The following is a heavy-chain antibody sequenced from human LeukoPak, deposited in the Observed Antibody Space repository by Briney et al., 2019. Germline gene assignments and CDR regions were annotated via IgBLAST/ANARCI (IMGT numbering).Heavy chain of an antibody. D-gene: IGHD6-19*01. Sequence: ASVKVSCKASGFTITSSTMQWVRQARGQRPEWIGWIVVGSGNTDYAQKFQERVTITRDMSTRTAYMELSSLRSEDTAVYYCAAYSSGWYGAFDIWGQGTMVTVSS. J-gene: IGHJ3*02. CDR3: AAYSSGWYGAFDI. CDR2: IVVGSGNT. CDR1: GFTITSST. V-gene: IGHV1-58*02.